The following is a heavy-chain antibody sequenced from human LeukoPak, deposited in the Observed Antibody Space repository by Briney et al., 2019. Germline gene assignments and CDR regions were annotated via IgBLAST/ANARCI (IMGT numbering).Heavy chain of an antibody. CDR2: ISAYNGNT. V-gene: IGHV1-18*01. D-gene: IGHD6-19*01. J-gene: IGHJ5*02. Sequence: ASVKVSCKASGHTLTSYGISWVRRAPGQGLEWMGWISAYNGNTNYAQKLQGRVTMTTDTSTSTAYMELRSLRSDDTAVYYCARGRIAVAGKINWFDPWGQGTLVTVSS. CDR1: GHTLTSYG. CDR3: ARGRIAVAGKINWFDP.